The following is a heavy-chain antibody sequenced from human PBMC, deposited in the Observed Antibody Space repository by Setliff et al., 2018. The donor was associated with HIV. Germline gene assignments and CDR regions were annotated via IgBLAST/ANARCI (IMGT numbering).Heavy chain of an antibody. D-gene: IGHD2-15*01. CDR2: INPNTGAT. Sequence: ASVKVSCKASGYTFTGYFIHWVRLAPGQGLEWMGWINPNTGATHYAQKFQGRVTLTRDTSISTAYMELNRLRSYDTAVYYCARSYIALLSTWYYGMDVWCQGTTVTVSS. J-gene: IGHJ6*02. CDR3: ARSYIALLSTWYYGMDV. CDR1: GYTFTGYF. V-gene: IGHV1-2*02.